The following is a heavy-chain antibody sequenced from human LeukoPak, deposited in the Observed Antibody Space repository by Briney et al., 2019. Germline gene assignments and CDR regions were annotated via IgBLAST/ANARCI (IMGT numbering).Heavy chain of an antibody. J-gene: IGHJ6*02. Sequence: ASVKVSCKASGYTFTSYAMNWVRQAPGQGLEWMGWINTNTGNPTYAQGFTGRFVFSLDTSDSTAYLQISSLKAKDTAVYYCARGELPPEGVDYYYGMDVWGQGTTVTVSS. CDR2: INTNTGNP. CDR3: ARGELPPEGVDYYYGMDV. V-gene: IGHV7-4-1*02. D-gene: IGHD1-26*01. CDR1: GYTFTSYA.